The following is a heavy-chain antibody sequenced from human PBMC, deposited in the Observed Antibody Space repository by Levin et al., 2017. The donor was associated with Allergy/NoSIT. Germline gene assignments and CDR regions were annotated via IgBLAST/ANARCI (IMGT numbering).Heavy chain of an antibody. CDR3: AKDMRRSRGAFDI. J-gene: IGHJ3*02. V-gene: IGHV3-9*01. Sequence: GGSLRLSCAASGFTFDDYAMHWVRQAPGKGLEWVSGISWNSGSIGYADSVKGRFTISRDNAKNSLYLQMNSLRAEDTALYYCAKDMRRSRGAFDIWGQGTMVTVSS. CDR2: ISWNSGSI. CDR1: GFTFDDYA.